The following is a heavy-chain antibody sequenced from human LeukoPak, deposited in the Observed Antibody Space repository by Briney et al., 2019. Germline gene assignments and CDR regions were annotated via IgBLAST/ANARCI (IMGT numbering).Heavy chain of an antibody. CDR3: ARDYSDSSGYSPFQH. Sequence: PSETLSLTCTVSGGSISSNYWNWIRQPPGKGPEWIGFIYFTGSTIYNPSLKSRVTISVDTSKNQFSLRLTSVTAADTAVYYCARDYSDSSGYSPFQHWGQGTLVTVSS. CDR2: IYFTGST. D-gene: IGHD3-22*01. J-gene: IGHJ1*01. V-gene: IGHV4-59*01. CDR1: GGSISSNY.